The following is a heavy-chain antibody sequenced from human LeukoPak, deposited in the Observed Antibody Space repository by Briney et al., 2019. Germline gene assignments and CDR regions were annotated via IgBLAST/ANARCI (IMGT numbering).Heavy chain of an antibody. D-gene: IGHD1-26*01. CDR1: GFTFRSYG. CDR2: ISSSSSYI. V-gene: IGHV3-21*01. CDR3: ARGGSTSP. J-gene: IGHJ4*02. Sequence: KSGGSLRLSCAASGFTFRSYGMHWVRQAPGKGLEWVSSISSSSSYIYYADSVKGRFTISRDNAKNSLYLQMNSLRAEDTAVYYCARGGSTSPWGQGTLVTVSS.